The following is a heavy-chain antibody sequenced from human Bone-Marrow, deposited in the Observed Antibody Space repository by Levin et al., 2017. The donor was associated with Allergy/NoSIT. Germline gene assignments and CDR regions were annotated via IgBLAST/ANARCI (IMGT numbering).Heavy chain of an antibody. CDR3: ARVQYYYASYYLDS. D-gene: IGHD3-16*01. Sequence: SETLSLTCAVSGGSISGYYWNWIRQTPGKGLEWIGEINHSGITNYNVSFMSRVFISVDTSKNQSSLMLISMTAADTALCLCARVQYYYASYYLDSWGQGTVVTVSS. CDR2: INHSGIT. V-gene: IGHV4-34*01. CDR1: GGSISGYY. J-gene: IGHJ4*02.